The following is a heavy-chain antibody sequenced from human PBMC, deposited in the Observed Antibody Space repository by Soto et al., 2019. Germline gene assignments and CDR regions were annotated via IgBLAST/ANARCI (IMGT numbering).Heavy chain of an antibody. CDR2: IKEDGSEK. J-gene: IGHJ4*02. D-gene: IGHD3-16*01. V-gene: IGHV3-7*03. Sequence: EVQLVESGGGLVQPGGSLRLSCAASGFTFISYWMSWVRQAPGKGLEWVANIKEDGSEKYYVDSVKDRFTISRDNAKNSLFLQMNSLKAEDTAVYYCVRVGRLGGYWGQGTLVTVSS. CDR1: GFTFISYW. CDR3: VRVGRLGGY.